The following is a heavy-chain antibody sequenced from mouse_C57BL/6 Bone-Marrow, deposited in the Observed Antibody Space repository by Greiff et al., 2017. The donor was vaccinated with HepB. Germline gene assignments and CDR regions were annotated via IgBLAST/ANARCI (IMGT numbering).Heavy chain of an antibody. CDR2: IDPENGDT. J-gene: IGHJ1*03. CDR1: GFNIKDDY. D-gene: IGHD2-2*01. CDR3: TTCGLPGSYWYFDV. V-gene: IGHV14-4*01. Sequence: EVQLQQSGAELVRPGASVKLSCTASGFNIKDDYMHWVKQRPEQGLEWIGWIDPENGDTEYASKFQGKATITADTSSNTAYLQLSSLTSEDTAVYYCTTCGLPGSYWYFDVWGTGTTVTVSS.